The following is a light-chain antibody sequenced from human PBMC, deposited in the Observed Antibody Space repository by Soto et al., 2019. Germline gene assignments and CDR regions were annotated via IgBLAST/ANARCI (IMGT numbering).Light chain of an antibody. J-gene: IGKJ1*01. CDR3: QQYSSWPPWT. Sequence: EIVLTQSPATLSLSPGERATLSCRASQSVSSYLAWYQQKPGQAPRLLIYDASNRATGIPARFSGSGSGTEFTLTISSLESEDSAVYYCQQYSSWPPWTFDQGTKVEIK. CDR1: QSVSSY. CDR2: DAS. V-gene: IGKV3-11*01.